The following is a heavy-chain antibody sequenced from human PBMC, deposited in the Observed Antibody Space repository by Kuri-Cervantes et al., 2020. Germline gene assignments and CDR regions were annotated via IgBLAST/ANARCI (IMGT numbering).Heavy chain of an antibody. CDR1: GGTFSSYA. J-gene: IGHJ4*02. CDR3: ARSLRRDNREDY. Sequence: SVKVSCKASGGTFSSYAISWVRQAPGQGLEWMGGIIPIFGTANYAQKFQGRVTITADESTSTAYMELRSLRSDDTAVYYCARSLRRDNREDYWGQGTLVTVSS. D-gene: IGHD2/OR15-2a*01. V-gene: IGHV1-69*13. CDR2: IIPIFGTA.